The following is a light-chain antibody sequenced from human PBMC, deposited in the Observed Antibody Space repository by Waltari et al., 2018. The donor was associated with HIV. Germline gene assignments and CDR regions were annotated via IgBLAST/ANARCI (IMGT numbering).Light chain of an antibody. CDR2: WAT. CDR1: QSVLYSSNNKNY. CDR3: QQYYDTPLT. Sequence: DIVMTQSPDSLAVSLGERATINCKSSQSVLYSSNNKNYLTWYQQKPGKPPKLLIYWATNRESGVPDRIRGRGFGTEFTLTISRLQGEKGAGYYCQQYYDTPLTFGGGTKVEIK. V-gene: IGKV4-1*01. J-gene: IGKJ4*01.